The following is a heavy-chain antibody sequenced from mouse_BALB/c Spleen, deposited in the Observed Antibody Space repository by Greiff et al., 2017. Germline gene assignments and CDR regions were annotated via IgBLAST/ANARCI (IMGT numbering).Heavy chain of an antibody. CDR3: ARETGTLFAY. Sequence: VQLQQSGAELAKPGASVKMSCKASGYTFTSYWMHWVKQRPGQGLEWIGYINPSTGYTEYNQKFKDKATLTADKSSSTAYMQLSSLTSEGSAVYYCARETGTLFAYWGQGTLVTGSA. J-gene: IGHJ3*01. CDR1: GYTFTSYW. D-gene: IGHD4-1*01. V-gene: IGHV1-7*01. CDR2: INPSTGYT.